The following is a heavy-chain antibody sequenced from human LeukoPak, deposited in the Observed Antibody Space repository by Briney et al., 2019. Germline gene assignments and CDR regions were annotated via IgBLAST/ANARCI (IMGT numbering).Heavy chain of an antibody. Sequence: SETLSLTCSVSGVSVNSRYWSWVRQPPEKGLEWIGYIHYSGANNYNPSLKSRVSISIDTPRNQFSLSLSSVTAADTAIYYCAREDPLTAHFDYWGQGTLVTVSS. D-gene: IGHD2-21*02. V-gene: IGHV4-59*02. CDR3: AREDPLTAHFDY. CDR2: IHYSGAN. CDR1: GVSVNSRY. J-gene: IGHJ4*02.